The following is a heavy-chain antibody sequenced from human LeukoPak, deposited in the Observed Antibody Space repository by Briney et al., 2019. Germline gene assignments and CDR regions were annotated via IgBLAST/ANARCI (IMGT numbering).Heavy chain of an antibody. CDR2: IYHSGST. V-gene: IGHV4-34*01. Sequence: SETLSLTCAVYGDSLSGYYWSWIRQPPEKGLEWIGEIYHSGSTNYNPSLKSRVTISVDKSKNQFSLKLSSVTAADTAVYYCARDKRLLVRWGFDPWGQGTLVTVSS. J-gene: IGHJ5*02. CDR1: GDSLSGYY. D-gene: IGHD3-10*01. CDR3: ARDKRLLVRWGFDP.